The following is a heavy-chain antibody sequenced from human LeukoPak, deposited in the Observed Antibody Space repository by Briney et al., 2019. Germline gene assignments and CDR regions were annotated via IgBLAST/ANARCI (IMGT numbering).Heavy chain of an antibody. Sequence: GGSLRLSCAASGFSFSSSWMTWVRQAPGKGLEWVAHIKGDGSTNKYVDSVKGRFTISRDNTKNSLYLQMNSLRAEDTAVYYCAREARDFWSGYHGGAPFDYWGQGTLVTVSS. V-gene: IGHV3-7*01. CDR3: AREARDFWSGYHGGAPFDY. CDR1: GFSFSSSW. CDR2: IKGDGSTN. J-gene: IGHJ4*02. D-gene: IGHD3-3*01.